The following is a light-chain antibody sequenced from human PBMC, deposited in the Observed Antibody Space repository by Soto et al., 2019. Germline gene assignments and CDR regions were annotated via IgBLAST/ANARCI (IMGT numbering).Light chain of an antibody. V-gene: IGKV3-11*01. CDR2: DAS. CDR1: QSVSSY. Sequence: EIVLTQSPATLSLSPGERVTLSCRASQSVSSYFAWYQQKPGQAPRLLIYDASNMATGIPARFSGSGSVTDFTLTISSLEPEAFAVYYCQQRSNGPLTFGQGTRLEIK. CDR3: QQRSNGPLT. J-gene: IGKJ5*01.